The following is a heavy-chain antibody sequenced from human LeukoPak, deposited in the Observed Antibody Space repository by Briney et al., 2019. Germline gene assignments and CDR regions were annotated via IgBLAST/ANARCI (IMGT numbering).Heavy chain of an antibody. D-gene: IGHD3-10*01. CDR3: ARDRELGY. Sequence: SETLSLTCTVSGGSMTTYYWSWIRQPPGKGLEWIGYIYNSGSTNYNPSLKSRVTISVDTSKNQFSLKLTSVTAADTAVYYCARDRELGYWGQGTLVTVSS. CDR1: GGSMTTYY. J-gene: IGHJ4*02. V-gene: IGHV4-59*01. CDR2: IYNSGST.